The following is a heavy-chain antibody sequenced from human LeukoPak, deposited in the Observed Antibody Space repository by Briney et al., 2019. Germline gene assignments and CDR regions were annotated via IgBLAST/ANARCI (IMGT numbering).Heavy chain of an antibody. V-gene: IGHV3-23*01. D-gene: IGHD6-19*01. CDR3: AKDQVAAVAGTFDY. Sequence: GGSLRLSCAGSGFTFSSYAMSWVRQAPGKGLEWVSGISGSGGSTYYADSVKGRFTISRDNSKNTLYLQMNSLRAEDTAVYYCAKDQVAAVAGTFDYWGQGTLVTVSS. J-gene: IGHJ4*02. CDR1: GFTFSSYA. CDR2: ISGSGGST.